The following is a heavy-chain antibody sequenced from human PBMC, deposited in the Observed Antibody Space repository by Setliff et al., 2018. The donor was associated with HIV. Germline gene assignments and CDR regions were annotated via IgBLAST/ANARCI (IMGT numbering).Heavy chain of an antibody. V-gene: IGHV1-18*01. CDR2: ISVYNGQT. Sequence: RASVKVSCKASGYSFTTYGISWVRQAPGQGLEWVGWISVYNGQTLYAQKVQDRIAVTMDIPKDTAYMELRGLTPDDTAVYYCARGHHFYWYFDLWGPGTLVTVSS. CDR1: GYSFTTYG. CDR3: ARGHHFYWYFDL. J-gene: IGHJ2*01.